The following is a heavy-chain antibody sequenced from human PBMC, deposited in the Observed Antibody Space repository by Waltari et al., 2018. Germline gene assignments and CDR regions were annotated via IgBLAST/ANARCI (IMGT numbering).Heavy chain of an antibody. CDR3: ARRVSTKGAFEV. V-gene: IGHV1-69*02. CDR2: IIPMHGIT. J-gene: IGHJ3*01. CDR1: GGPFSSVG. D-gene: IGHD5-12*01. Sequence: QVQLVQSGAEVKQPGSSVKVSCKSSGGPFSSVGLHWLRQAPGQGLEWMGKIIPMHGITDYEQKFQGRLRITADRSTTTGYMELRSLGSEDTAIYYCARRVSTKGAFEVWGRGTLVTVSP.